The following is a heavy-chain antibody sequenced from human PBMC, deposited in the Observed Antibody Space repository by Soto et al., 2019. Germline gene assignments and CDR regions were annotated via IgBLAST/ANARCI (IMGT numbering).Heavy chain of an antibody. CDR1: GFSFCSYA. V-gene: IGHV3-23*01. CDR3: AKDKAKAAAGGGADY. J-gene: IGHJ4*02. CDR2: ISGSGGST. Sequence: GGSPRLSCGASGFSFCSYAMSWVRQAPGKGLEWVSAISGSGGSTYYADSVKGRFTISGDNSKNTLYLQMNILRAEDTAVYYCAKDKAKAAAGGGADYWVQGTLVTVSS. D-gene: IGHD6-13*01.